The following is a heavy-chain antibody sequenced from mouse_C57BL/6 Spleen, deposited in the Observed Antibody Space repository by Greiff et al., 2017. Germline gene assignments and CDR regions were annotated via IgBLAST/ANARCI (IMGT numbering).Heavy chain of an antibody. CDR1: GYTFTSYG. J-gene: IGHJ4*01. CDR3: ARALYYYGSSYVTHYAMDY. D-gene: IGHD1-1*01. Sequence: QVQLQQSGAELARPGASVKLSCKASGYTFTSYGISWVKQRTGQGLEWIGEIYPRSGNTYYNEKFKGKATLTADKSSSTAYMELRSLTSEDSAVYFCARALYYYGSSYVTHYAMDYWGQGTSVTVSS. CDR2: IYPRSGNT. V-gene: IGHV1-81*01.